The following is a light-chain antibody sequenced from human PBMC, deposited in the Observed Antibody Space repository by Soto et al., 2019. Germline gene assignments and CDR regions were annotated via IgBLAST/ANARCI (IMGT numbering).Light chain of an antibody. Sequence: EIVLTQSPGTLSLSPGERATLSCRASQSVSSSYLAWYQQKPGQAPRLLIYGASSRATGIPDGFSGSGSGTDFTRTISRLEPVDFAVYYCQQYGSSPYTFGQGTKLEIK. V-gene: IGKV3-20*01. J-gene: IGKJ2*01. CDR2: GAS. CDR3: QQYGSSPYT. CDR1: QSVSSSY.